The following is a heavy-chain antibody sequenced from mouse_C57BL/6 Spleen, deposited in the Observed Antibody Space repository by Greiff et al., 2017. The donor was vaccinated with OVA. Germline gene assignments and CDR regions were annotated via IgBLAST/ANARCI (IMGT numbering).Heavy chain of an antibody. D-gene: IGHD1-1*01. J-gene: IGHJ2*01. Sequence: VKLVESGPELVKPGASVKISCKASGYAFSSSWMNWVKQRPGKGLEWIGRIYPGDGDTNYNGKFKGKATLTADKSSSTAYMQLSSLTSEDSAVYFCARSVITTAVGGYWGQGTTLTVSS. V-gene: IGHV1-82*01. CDR2: IYPGDGDT. CDR1: GYAFSSSW. CDR3: ARSVITTAVGGY.